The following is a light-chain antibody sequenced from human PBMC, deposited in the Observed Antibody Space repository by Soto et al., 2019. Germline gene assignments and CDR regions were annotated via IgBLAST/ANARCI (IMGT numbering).Light chain of an antibody. Sequence: EIVLTQSPGTLSLSPGERATLSCRASQSVSSSYLVWYQQKPGQAPRLLIYGASSRATGIPDRFSGSGSGTYFTLTISRLRPEDFEEYYFYQYGSSRRTFGQGTKVEIK. CDR3: YQYGSSRRT. CDR2: GAS. CDR1: QSVSSSY. V-gene: IGKV3-20*01. J-gene: IGKJ1*01.